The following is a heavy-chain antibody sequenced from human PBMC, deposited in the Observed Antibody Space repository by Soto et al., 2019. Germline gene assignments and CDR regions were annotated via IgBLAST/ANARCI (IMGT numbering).Heavy chain of an antibody. CDR2: INSNSGAT. J-gene: IGHJ5*02. V-gene: IGHV1-2*02. Sequence: ASVKVSCKASGYTFTGYFMHWVRQAPGQGLEWMGWINSNSGATKYAQKFQGRVTLSRDTSISTAYMELSGLRSDDTAVYYCARGGGTILAPLPWGQGTLDTAPQ. CDR1: GYTFTGYF. CDR3: ARGGGTILAPLP. D-gene: IGHD3-3*01.